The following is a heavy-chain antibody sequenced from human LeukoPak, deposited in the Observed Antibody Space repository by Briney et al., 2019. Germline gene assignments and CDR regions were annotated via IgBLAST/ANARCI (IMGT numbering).Heavy chain of an antibody. J-gene: IGHJ4*02. D-gene: IGHD6-13*01. CDR1: GFTINNNY. CDR2: IYTGGTP. Sequence: GGSLRLSCVASGFTINNNYMTWVRQAPGKGLEWVSVIYTGGTPYYADSVKGRFTISRDISKNTVYLQINSLRAEDTAVYYCARGAATGPTLGLDYWGQGTLVTVSS. CDR3: ARGAATGPTLGLDY. V-gene: IGHV3-53*01.